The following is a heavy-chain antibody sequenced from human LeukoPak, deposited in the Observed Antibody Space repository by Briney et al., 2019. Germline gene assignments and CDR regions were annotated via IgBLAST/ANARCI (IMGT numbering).Heavy chain of an antibody. V-gene: IGHV1-2*02. CDR1: GYTFTGYY. CDR3: ARDSKYYDFWSGSSPDDY. J-gene: IGHJ4*02. CDR2: INPNSGGT. D-gene: IGHD3-3*01. Sequence: ASVTVSCKASGYTFTGYYMHWVRQAPGQGLEWMGWINPNSGGTNYAQKFQGRVTMTRDTSISTAYMELSRLRSDDTAVYYCARDSKYYDFWSGSSPDDYWGQGTLVTVSS.